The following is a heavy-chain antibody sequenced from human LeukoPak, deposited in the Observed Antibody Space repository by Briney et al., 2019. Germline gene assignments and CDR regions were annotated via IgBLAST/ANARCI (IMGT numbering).Heavy chain of an antibody. CDR2: INGDGSIT. CDR1: GFTFRDYW. CDR3: ARNPSGDYDY. J-gene: IGHJ4*02. Sequence: GGSLRLSCAASGFTFRDYWTHWVRQVPGKGLLWVSHINGDGSITDYADSVKGRFTISRDNARNTLSLQMDSLRVEDTAVYYCARNPSGDYDYWGQGALVTVSS. D-gene: IGHD2-15*01. V-gene: IGHV3-74*01.